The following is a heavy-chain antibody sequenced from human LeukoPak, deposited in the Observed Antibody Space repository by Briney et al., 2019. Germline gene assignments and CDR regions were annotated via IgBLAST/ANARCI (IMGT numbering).Heavy chain of an antibody. CDR2: ISGSGGST. CDR1: GFTFSSYA. CDR3: AVAAATGYYYYYYGMDV. D-gene: IGHD2-15*01. Sequence: GGSLSLSCEASGFTFSSYAMSWARQAQGKGLEWVSAISGSGGSTYYADSVKGRFTISRDNSKNTLYLQMNSLRAEDTAVYYCAVAAATGYYYYYYGMDVWGQGTTVTVSS. J-gene: IGHJ6*02. V-gene: IGHV3-23*01.